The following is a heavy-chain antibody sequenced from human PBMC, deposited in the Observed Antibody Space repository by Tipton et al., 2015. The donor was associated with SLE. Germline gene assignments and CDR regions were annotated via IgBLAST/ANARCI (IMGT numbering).Heavy chain of an antibody. CDR2: INHSGST. CDR1: GGSINSYY. V-gene: IGHV4-34*01. J-gene: IGHJ4*02. CDR3: ARADWSGYLFGY. Sequence: TLSLTCTVSGGSINSYYWSWIRQPPGKGLEWIGEINHSGSTNYNPSLKSRVTISINTSKNQFSLNLSSVTAADTAVYYCARADWSGYLFGYWGQGTLVTVSS. D-gene: IGHD3-3*01.